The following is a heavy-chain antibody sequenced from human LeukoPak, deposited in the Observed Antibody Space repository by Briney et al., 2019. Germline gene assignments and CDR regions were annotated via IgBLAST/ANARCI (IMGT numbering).Heavy chain of an antibody. Sequence: SETLSLTCAVSGGSISSSNWWSWVRQPAGKGLEWIGEIYHSGSTNYNPSLKSRVTISVDTSKNQFSLKLSSVTAADTAVYYCARDAAVLLGGYYDSSGYYEGSFDYWGQGTLVTVSS. CDR2: IYHSGST. J-gene: IGHJ4*02. D-gene: IGHD3-22*01. CDR1: GGSISSSNW. CDR3: ARDAAVLLGGYYDSSGYYEGSFDY. V-gene: IGHV4-4*02.